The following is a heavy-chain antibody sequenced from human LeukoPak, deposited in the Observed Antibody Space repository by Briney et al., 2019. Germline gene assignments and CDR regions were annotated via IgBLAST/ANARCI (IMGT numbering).Heavy chain of an antibody. V-gene: IGHV4-34*01. Sequence: GSLRLSCAASGFTFSSNTMNWIRQPPGKGLEWIGEINHSGSTNYNPSLKSRVTISVDTSKNQFSLKLSSVTAADTAVYYCARRHYDFWSGYYYFDYWGQGTLVTVSS. J-gene: IGHJ4*02. D-gene: IGHD3-3*01. CDR3: ARRHYDFWSGYYYFDY. CDR1: GFTFSSNT. CDR2: INHSGST.